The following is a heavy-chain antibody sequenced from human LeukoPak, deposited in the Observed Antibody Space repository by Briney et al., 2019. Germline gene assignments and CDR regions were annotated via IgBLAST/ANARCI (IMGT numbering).Heavy chain of an antibody. CDR1: GYTFTGYY. CDR2: INPNSGGT. D-gene: IGHD6-19*01. J-gene: IGHJ4*02. V-gene: IGHV1-2*02. CDR3: AGRWYSSGWYGFDY. Sequence: GASVKVSCKASGYTFTGYYMHWVRQAPGQGLEWMGWINPNSGGTNYAQKFQGRVTMTRDTSISTAYMELSRLRSDDTAVYYCAGRWYSSGWYGFDYWGQGTLVTVSS.